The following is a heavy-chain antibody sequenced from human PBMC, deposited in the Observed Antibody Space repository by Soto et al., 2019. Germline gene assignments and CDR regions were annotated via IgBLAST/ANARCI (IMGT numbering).Heavy chain of an antibody. CDR3: ARERGYGAYGNHDFDY. J-gene: IGHJ4*02. D-gene: IGHD5-12*01. V-gene: IGHV3-23*05. CDR1: GFPFSSYG. Sequence: EVQLLESGGDLIQPGGSLRVSCAASGFPFSSYGMTWVRQAPGKGLEWVSAIDIRGGTYYADTVKGRFTISRDNSKDTVNLQMNSLRAEDTAMYYCARERGYGAYGNHDFDYWGQGTLVTVSS. CDR2: IDIRGGT.